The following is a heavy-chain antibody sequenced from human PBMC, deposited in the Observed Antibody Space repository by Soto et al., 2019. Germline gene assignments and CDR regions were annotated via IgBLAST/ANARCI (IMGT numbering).Heavy chain of an antibody. J-gene: IGHJ6*03. CDR2: ISGSGGST. Sequence: SLRLSSAASGFTFSRYAMSWVRQAPGKGLEWVSAISGSGGSTYYADSVKGRFTISRDNSKNTLYLQMNSLRAEDTAVYYCAKREYFYYYYYMDVWGKGTTVTVSS. CDR1: GFTFSRYA. CDR3: AKREYFYYYYYMDV. V-gene: IGHV3-23*01. D-gene: IGHD3-10*01.